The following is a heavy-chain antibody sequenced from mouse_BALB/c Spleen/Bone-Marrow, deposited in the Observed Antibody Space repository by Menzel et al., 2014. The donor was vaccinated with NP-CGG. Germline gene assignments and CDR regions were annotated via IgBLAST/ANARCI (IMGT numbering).Heavy chain of an antibody. J-gene: IGHJ3*01. CDR1: GFSFNSYG. Sequence: EVNVVESGGGLVKSGGSLKLSCAASGFSFNSYGMSWVRQTPEKRLEWVATISGGGSYTFYPDSVKGRFTISRDNAKNNLYLQLSSLRSEDTALYYCARHAYYDQPEVSFVYWGQGTLVTVSA. CDR3: ARHAYYDQPEVSFVY. CDR2: ISGGGSYT. D-gene: IGHD2-4*01. V-gene: IGHV5-9-2*01.